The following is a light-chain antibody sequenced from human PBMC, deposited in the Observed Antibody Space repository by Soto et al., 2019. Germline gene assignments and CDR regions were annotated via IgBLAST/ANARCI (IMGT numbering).Light chain of an antibody. CDR3: QQYNSYSIT. V-gene: IGKV1-5*01. CDR2: DAS. CDR1: QSISSW. Sequence: DIQMTQSPSTLSASVGDRVTITCRASQSISSWLAWYQQKPGKAPKLLIYDASSLESGVPSRFSGSRSGTEFTLTISSLQPDDFATYYCQQYNSYSITFGPGTKVDIK. J-gene: IGKJ3*01.